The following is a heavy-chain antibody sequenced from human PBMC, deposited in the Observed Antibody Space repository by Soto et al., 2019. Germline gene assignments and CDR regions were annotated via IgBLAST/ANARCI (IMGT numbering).Heavy chain of an antibody. CDR2: IYYSGST. D-gene: IGHD2-15*01. V-gene: IGHV4-59*08. J-gene: IGHJ6*03. CDR3: ARHDSGGSYYYYYYMDV. CDR1: GGSISSDY. Sequence: SETLSLTCTVSGGSISSDYWSWMRPPPGKGLEWIGYIYYSGSTNYNPSLKSRVTISVDTSKNQFSLKLSSVTAADTAVYYCARHDSGGSYYYYYYMDVWGKGTTVTVSS.